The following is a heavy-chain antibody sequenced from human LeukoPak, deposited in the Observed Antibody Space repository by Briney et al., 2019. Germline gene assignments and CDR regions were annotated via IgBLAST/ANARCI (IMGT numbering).Heavy chain of an antibody. J-gene: IGHJ5*02. CDR1: GFTFSNYA. V-gene: IGHV3-30-3*01. D-gene: IGHD6-6*01. Sequence: GGSLRLSCAASGFTFSNYAMHWVRQAPGKGLEWVAVISYDGSNKYYADSVKGRFTISRDNAKNTLYLQLNSLRAEDTAVYYCARGGIAAQVFDPWGQGTLVTVSS. CDR2: ISYDGSNK. CDR3: ARGGIAAQVFDP.